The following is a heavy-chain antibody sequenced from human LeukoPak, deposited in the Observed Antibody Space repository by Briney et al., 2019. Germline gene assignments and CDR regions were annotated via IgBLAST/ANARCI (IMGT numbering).Heavy chain of an antibody. Sequence: PSETLSLTCTVSGGSISSYYWSWIRQPAVKGLEWIGRIYTSGSTNYNPSLKSRVTMSVDTSKNQFSLKLSSVTAADTAVYYCARGRYYDYVWGSYSPEMGSFDYWGQGTLVTVSS. CDR3: ARGRYYDYVWGSYSPEMGSFDY. CDR1: GGSISSYY. V-gene: IGHV4-4*07. D-gene: IGHD3-16*01. CDR2: IYTSGST. J-gene: IGHJ4*02.